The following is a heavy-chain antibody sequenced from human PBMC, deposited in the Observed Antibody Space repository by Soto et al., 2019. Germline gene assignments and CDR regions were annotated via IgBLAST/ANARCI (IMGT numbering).Heavy chain of an antibody. CDR3: ARDRSPFWSGSLYHPQTLHYYGMDV. D-gene: IGHD3-3*01. V-gene: IGHV1-18*04. J-gene: IGHJ6*02. CDR1: GYTFTSYG. Sequence: ASVKVSCKASGYTFTSYGISWVRQAPGQGLEWMGWISAYNGNTNYAQKLQGRVTMTTDTSTSTAYMELRSLRSDDTAVYYCARDRSPFWSGSLYHPQTLHYYGMDVWGQGTKVTVSS. CDR2: ISAYNGNT.